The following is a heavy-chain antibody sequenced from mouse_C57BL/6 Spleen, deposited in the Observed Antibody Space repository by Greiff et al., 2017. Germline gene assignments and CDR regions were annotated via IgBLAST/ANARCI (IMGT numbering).Heavy chain of an antibody. J-gene: IGHJ2*01. CDR2: IYPGDGDT. V-gene: IGHV1-82*01. CDR3: ARKKDVDY. Sequence: VQLQEPGPELVKPGASVKISCKASGYAFSSSWMNWVKQRPGKGLEWIGRIYPGDGDTNYNGKFKGKATLTADKSSSTAYMQLSSLTSEDSAVYFGARKKDVDYWGQGTTLTVSS. CDR1: GYAFSSSW.